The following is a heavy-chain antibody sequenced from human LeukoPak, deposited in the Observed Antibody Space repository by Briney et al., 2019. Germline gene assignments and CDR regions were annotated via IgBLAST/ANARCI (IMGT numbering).Heavy chain of an antibody. CDR3: AREYNSGPKQTDAFDI. D-gene: IGHD3-22*01. V-gene: IGHV3-74*01. Sequence: GGSLRLSCAASGFTLSNHWMHWVRQAPGKGLVWVSRISGDEIWTSYADSVKGRFIISRDNAKDTLYLQMHSLRTEDTAVYYCAREYNSGPKQTDAFDIWGQGTMVTVSS. J-gene: IGHJ3*02. CDR2: ISGDEIWT. CDR1: GFTLSNHW.